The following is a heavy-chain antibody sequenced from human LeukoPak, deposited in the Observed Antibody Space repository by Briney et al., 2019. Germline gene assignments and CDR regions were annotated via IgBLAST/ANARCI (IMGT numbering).Heavy chain of an antibody. CDR3: ARDFSLQLFDY. Sequence: GRSLRLSCAASGFTFSSYGMHWVRQAPGKGLEWVAVIWYDGSNKYYADSVKGRFTISRDNSKNTLYLQMNSLRAEDTAVYYCARDFSLQLFDYWGQGTLVTVFS. V-gene: IGHV3-33*01. D-gene: IGHD5-24*01. CDR1: GFTFSSYG. J-gene: IGHJ4*02. CDR2: IWYDGSNK.